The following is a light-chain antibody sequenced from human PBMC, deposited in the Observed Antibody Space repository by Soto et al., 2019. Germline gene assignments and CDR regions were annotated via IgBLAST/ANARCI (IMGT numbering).Light chain of an antibody. CDR1: QSISSN. V-gene: IGKV1-16*01. CDR3: QHYNSYSEA. Sequence: DIQMTQSPSSLSESLVPRVTITCRASQSISSNLNWYQQKPGKAPKLLIYAASNLHSGVPSTFSGSGSGTEFTLTISSLQPDDFATYYCQHYNSYSEAFGQGTKVEIK. CDR2: AAS. J-gene: IGKJ1*01.